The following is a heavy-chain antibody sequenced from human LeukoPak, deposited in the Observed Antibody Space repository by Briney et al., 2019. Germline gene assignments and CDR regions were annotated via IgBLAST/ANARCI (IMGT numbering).Heavy chain of an antibody. CDR2: ITSSGNTI. V-gene: IGHV3-48*03. CDR1: GFTFSSYE. CDR3: ARGQLGGYCSGGSCYQGPRWFDL. D-gene: IGHD2-15*01. J-gene: IGHJ5*02. Sequence: GGSLRLSCAASGFTFSSYEMNWVRQAPGIGLEWVSYITSSGNTIYYADSVRGRFTISRDNANNSLYLQMNSLRADDTAVYYCARGQLGGYCSGGSCYQGPRWFDLWGRGTLVTVSS.